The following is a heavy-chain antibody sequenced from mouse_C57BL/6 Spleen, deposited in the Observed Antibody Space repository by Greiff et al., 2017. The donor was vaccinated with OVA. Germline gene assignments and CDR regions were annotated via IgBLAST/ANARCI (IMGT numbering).Heavy chain of an antibody. D-gene: IGHD2-4*01. J-gene: IGHJ4*01. CDR3: VSPMIRDAMDY. V-gene: IGHV10-1*01. CDR1: GFSFNTYA. Sequence: EVQRVESGGGLVQPKGSLKLSCAASGFSFNTYAMNWVRQAPGKGLEWVARIRSKSNNYATYYADSVKDRFTISRDDSESMLYLQMNNLKTEDTAMYYCVSPMIRDAMDYWGQGTSVTVSS. CDR2: IRSKSNNYAT.